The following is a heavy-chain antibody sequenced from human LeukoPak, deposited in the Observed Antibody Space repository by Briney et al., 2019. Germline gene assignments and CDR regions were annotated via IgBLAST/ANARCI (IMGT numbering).Heavy chain of an antibody. CDR1: GFTFSNAW. CDR2: IYSGGTT. J-gene: IGHJ4*02. D-gene: IGHD5-18*01. Sequence: GGSLRLSCAASGFTFSNAWMTWVRQAPGKGLEWVSTIYSGGTTYYADSVMGRFTISRHNSRNTLYLQMNSLRAEDTAVYYCARVDTVMAYYFDLWGQGTLVTVSS. V-gene: IGHV3-53*04. CDR3: ARVDTVMAYYFDL.